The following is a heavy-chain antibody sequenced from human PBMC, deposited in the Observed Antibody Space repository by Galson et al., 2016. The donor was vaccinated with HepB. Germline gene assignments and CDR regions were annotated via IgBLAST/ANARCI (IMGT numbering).Heavy chain of an antibody. V-gene: IGHV3-30*04. CDR1: GFIFSSYA. J-gene: IGHJ4*02. Sequence: SLRLSCAASGFIFSSYAIHWVRQAPGKGLEWVVVISYDGRNKYYADSVKGRFTISRDNSKTTLYLQMTSLRDEDTAVYYCARPLTGYSPPFDYWGQGTLVTVSS. CDR2: ISYDGRNK. D-gene: IGHD3-9*01. CDR3: ARPLTGYSPPFDY.